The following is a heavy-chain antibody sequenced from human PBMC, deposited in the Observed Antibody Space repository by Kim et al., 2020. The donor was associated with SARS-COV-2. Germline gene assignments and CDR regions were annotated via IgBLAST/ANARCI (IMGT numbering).Heavy chain of an antibody. CDR3: ARDYEYLFDP. J-gene: IGHJ5*02. D-gene: IGHD3-16*01. V-gene: IGHV1-46*01. CDR2: ST. Sequence: STSYAQKFQGRVTMTRDTSTSTVYMGLSSLRSEDTAVYYCARDYEYLFDPWGQGTLVTVSS.